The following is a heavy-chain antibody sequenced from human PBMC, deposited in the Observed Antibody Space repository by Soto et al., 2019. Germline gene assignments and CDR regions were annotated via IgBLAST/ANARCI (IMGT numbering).Heavy chain of an antibody. D-gene: IGHD2-2*01. Sequence: SETLSLTCTVSGGSISSSSYYWGWIRQPPGKGLEWIGSIYYSGSTYYNPSLKSRVTISVDTSKNQFSLKLSSVTAADTAVYYCARTNVEYQLLSNVNRPKGGYYYMDVWGKGTTVTVSS. J-gene: IGHJ6*03. CDR3: ARTNVEYQLLSNVNRPKGGYYYMDV. CDR1: GGSISSSSYY. CDR2: IYYSGST. V-gene: IGHV4-39*01.